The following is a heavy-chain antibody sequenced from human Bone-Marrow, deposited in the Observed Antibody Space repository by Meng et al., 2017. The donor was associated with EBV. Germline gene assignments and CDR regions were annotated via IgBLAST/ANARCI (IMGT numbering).Heavy chain of an antibody. J-gene: IGHJ1*01. Sequence: QVQRVQSGAEVKKPGASVKVSCKASGYTFTSYYMHWVRQAPGQGLEWMGIINPSGGSTSYAQKFQGRVTMTRDTSTSTVYMELSSLRSEDTAVYYCASGVEMATIGAEYFQHWGQGTLVTVSS. V-gene: IGHV1-46*01. D-gene: IGHD5-24*01. CDR1: GYTFTSYY. CDR2: INPSGGST. CDR3: ASGVEMATIGAEYFQH.